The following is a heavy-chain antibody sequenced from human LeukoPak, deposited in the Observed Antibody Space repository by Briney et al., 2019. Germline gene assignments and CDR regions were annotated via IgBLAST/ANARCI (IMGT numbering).Heavy chain of an antibody. CDR3: AKLATSDTGETY. Sequence: ASVKISCKASGYTFTINHIHWVRQAPGQGLEWMGVINPSGNSTTYAQNFQGRVTMTRDTSTSTVYMELRSLRSEDTAIYYCAKLATSDTGETYWGQGTLVTVSS. J-gene: IGHJ4*02. CDR1: GYTFTINH. CDR2: INPSGNST. V-gene: IGHV1-46*01. D-gene: IGHD3-16*01.